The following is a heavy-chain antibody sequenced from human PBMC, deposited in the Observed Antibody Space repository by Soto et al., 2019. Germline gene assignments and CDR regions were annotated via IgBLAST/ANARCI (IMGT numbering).Heavy chain of an antibody. CDR2: NYDRSKWYN. D-gene: IGHD6-13*01. V-gene: IGHV6-1*01. CDR1: GDSVSSNSAS. Sequence: PSETPSLTCAISGDSVSSNSASRNCIRQSPSRGLEWVGMNYDRSKWYNDYAVSENSRITINADTSKNQFFLQLSSVTPDDAAVYYAARDHGSSWYPEGWFDHWGQGALVTVSS. J-gene: IGHJ5*02. CDR3: ARDHGSSWYPEGWFDH.